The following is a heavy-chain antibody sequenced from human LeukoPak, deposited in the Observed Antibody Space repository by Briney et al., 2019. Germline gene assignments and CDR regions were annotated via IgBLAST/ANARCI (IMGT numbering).Heavy chain of an antibody. V-gene: IGHV1-2*02. CDR3: ARVGQPLGYCSGGSCYDYSDY. D-gene: IGHD2-15*01. CDR1: GYTFTDYY. CDR2: INPNSGGT. Sequence: ASVRVSCKASGYTFTDYYMHWVRQAPGQGLEWMGWINPNSGGTNYAQKFQGRVTMTRDTSISTAYMELSRLRSDDTAVYYCARVGQPLGYCSGGSCYDYSDYWGQGTLVTVSS. J-gene: IGHJ4*02.